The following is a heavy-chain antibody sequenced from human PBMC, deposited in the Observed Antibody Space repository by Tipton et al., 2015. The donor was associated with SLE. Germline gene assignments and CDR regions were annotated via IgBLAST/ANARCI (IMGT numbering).Heavy chain of an antibody. V-gene: IGHV4-39*07. CDR2: IYYSGST. CDR3: ARAMGSSWTLDY. D-gene: IGHD6-13*01. J-gene: IGHJ4*02. Sequence: TLSLTCTVSGGSISSSSYYWGWIRQPPGKGLEWIGSIYYSGSTYYNPSLKSRVTISVDTSKNQFSLQLNSVTPEDTAVYYCARAMGSSWTLDYWGQGTLVTVSS. CDR1: GGSISSSSYY.